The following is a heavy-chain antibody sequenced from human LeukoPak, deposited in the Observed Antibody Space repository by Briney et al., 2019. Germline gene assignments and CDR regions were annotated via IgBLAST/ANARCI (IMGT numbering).Heavy chain of an antibody. V-gene: IGHV3-7*01. D-gene: IGHD3-22*01. CDR1: GFTFSSYA. J-gene: IGHJ4*02. CDR2: IKQDGSEK. CDR3: ARGYYYDSSGCYQGYFDY. Sequence: PGGSLRLSCAASGFTFSSYAMHWVRQAPGKGLEWVANIKQDGSEKYYVDSVKGRFTISRDNAKNSLYLQMNSLRAEDTAVYYCARGYYYDSSGCYQGYFDYWGQGTLVTVSS.